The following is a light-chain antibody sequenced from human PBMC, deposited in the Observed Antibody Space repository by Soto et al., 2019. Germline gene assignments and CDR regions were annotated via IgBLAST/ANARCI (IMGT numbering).Light chain of an antibody. CDR2: EGS. J-gene: IGLJ1*01. CDR1: SSDVGSYNL. V-gene: IGLV2-23*03. Sequence: QSALTQPASVSGSPGQSITISCTGTSSDVGSYNLVSWYQQHPGKAPKLMIYEGSKRPSGVSNRFSGSKSGNTASLTISGLQAEDEADYYCCSYAGSSPFLYVFGTGTKVTVL. CDR3: CSYAGSSPFLYV.